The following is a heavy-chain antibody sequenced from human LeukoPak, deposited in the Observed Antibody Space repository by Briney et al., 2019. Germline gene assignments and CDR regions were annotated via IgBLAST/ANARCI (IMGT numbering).Heavy chain of an antibody. Sequence: SETLSLTCTVSGGSISGNNYYWGWIRQSPGKGLEWIGSIYYSGSTYYNPSLKSRVTISVDTSKNQFSLNLSSVTAADTAVYYCARETGGFDYWGQGTLVTVSS. CDR2: IYYSGST. V-gene: IGHV4-39*07. CDR3: ARETGGFDY. D-gene: IGHD7-27*01. J-gene: IGHJ4*02. CDR1: GGSISGNNYY.